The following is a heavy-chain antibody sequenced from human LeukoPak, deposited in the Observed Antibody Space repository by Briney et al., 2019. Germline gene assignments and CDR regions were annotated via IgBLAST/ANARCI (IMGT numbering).Heavy chain of an antibody. V-gene: IGHV4-4*07. CDR2: IYTSGST. CDR1: GGSISSYY. D-gene: IGHD3-16*02. J-gene: IGHJ4*02. Sequence: PSETLSLTCTVSGGSISSYYWSWIRQPAGKGLEWIGRIYTSGSTNYNPSLKSRVTMSVDTSKNQFSLKLSSVTAADTAVYYCARHPSYDYVWGSYRYREALYDYWGQGTLVTVSS. CDR3: ARHPSYDYVWGSYRYREALYDY.